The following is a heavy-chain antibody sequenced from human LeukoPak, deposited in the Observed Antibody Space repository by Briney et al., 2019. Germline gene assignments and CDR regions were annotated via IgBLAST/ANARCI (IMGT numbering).Heavy chain of an antibody. J-gene: IGHJ4*02. D-gene: IGHD3-9*01. V-gene: IGHV3-73*01. CDR1: GFTFSGSA. Sequence: GGSLRLSCAASGFTFSGSAMHWVRQASGKGLEWVGRIRSKANSYATAYAASVKGRFTISRDDSKNTAYLQMNSLKTEDTAVYCCTRRYDILTGYLIDYWGQGTLVTVSS. CDR2: IRSKANSYAT. CDR3: TRRYDILTGYLIDY.